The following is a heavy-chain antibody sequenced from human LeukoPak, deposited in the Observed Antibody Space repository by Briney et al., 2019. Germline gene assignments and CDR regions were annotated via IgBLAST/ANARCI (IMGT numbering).Heavy chain of an antibody. CDR3: ARGAYRISWPGIDY. D-gene: IGHD3-16*02. Sequence: GGSLTLSCAASGFTVISNLMTWVRQSPGRGLEWLSSIYSGGATYYADSVKGRFTISRDHSNNSVSLQMTNLRVEDTAIYYCARGAYRISWPGIDYWGQGTPVTVSS. J-gene: IGHJ4*02. CDR1: GFTVISNL. CDR2: IYSGGAT. V-gene: IGHV3-53*01.